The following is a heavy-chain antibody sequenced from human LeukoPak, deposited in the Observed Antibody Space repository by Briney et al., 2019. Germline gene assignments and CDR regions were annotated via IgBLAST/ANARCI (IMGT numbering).Heavy chain of an antibody. CDR2: ITASGGGT. J-gene: IGHJ4*02. D-gene: IGHD2-2*02. Sequence: PGGSLRLSCAASGFTFSNYAMTWVRQAPGKGLDWVSVITASGGGTYYADSVKGRFTISRDNSKNTLYLQLNSLRDEDTAIYFCAKTDTPSQRRNYFDYWGQGTLVTVSS. CDR1: GFTFSNYA. CDR3: AKTDTPSQRRNYFDY. V-gene: IGHV3-23*01.